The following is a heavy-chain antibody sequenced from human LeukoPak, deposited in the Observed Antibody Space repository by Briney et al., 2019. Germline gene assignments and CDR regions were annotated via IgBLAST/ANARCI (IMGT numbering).Heavy chain of an antibody. D-gene: IGHD2-2*01. CDR1: GFTFSSYE. CDR2: ISSRGGST. CDR3: AKDPVPAALVGEYFQH. Sequence: GGSLRLSCAASGFTFSSYEMNWVRQAPGKGLEWVSAISSRGGSTYYADSVKGRFTISRDNSKNTLYLQMISLRGEDTAVYYCAKDPVPAALVGEYFQHWGQGTLVTVSS. V-gene: IGHV3-23*01. J-gene: IGHJ1*01.